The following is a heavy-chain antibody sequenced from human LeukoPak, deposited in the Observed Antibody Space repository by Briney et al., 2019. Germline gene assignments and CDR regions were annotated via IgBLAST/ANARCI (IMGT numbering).Heavy chain of an antibody. D-gene: IGHD4-23*01. CDR3: ATTVVTPAFYYYYGMDV. CDR2: INSNNNYI. V-gene: IGHV3-21*01. Sequence: GGSRRLSCAASGFTFSSYAMNWVRKAPGKGLEWVSSINSNNNYIYYADSVKGRFTISRDNSKNTLYLQMNSLRSEDTAVYYCATTVVTPAFYYYYGMDVWGQGTTVTVSS. CDR1: GFTFSSYA. J-gene: IGHJ6*02.